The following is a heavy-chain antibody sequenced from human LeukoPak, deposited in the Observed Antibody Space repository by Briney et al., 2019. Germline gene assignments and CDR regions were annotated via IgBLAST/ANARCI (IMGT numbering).Heavy chain of an antibody. CDR3: AKRMVVHRVTYYFEH. J-gene: IGHJ4*02. V-gene: IGHV3-23*01. CDR1: GFTFRTYA. CDR2: IGGDGLNT. D-gene: IGHD2-15*01. Sequence: GGSLRLSCAGSGFTFRTYAMSWVRQAPGKGLEWVSVIGGDGLNTYYADSVKGRFTISRDNSKNTLYLQMNSLRAEDTAVYYCAKRMVVHRVTYYFEHWGQGTPVTVSS.